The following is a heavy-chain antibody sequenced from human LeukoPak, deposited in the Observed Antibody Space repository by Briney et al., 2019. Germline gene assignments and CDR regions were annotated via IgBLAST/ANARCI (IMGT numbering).Heavy chain of an antibody. J-gene: IGHJ4*02. D-gene: IGHD3-22*01. CDR2: IYYSGST. CDR1: GGSISSGGYY. Sequence: SQTLSLTCTVSGGSISSGGYYWSWIRQHPGKGLEWIGYIYYSGSTYYNPSLKSRVTISVDTSKNQFSLKLSSVTAADTAVYYCARFHYYDSSGYYYGVYYFDYWGQGTLVTVPS. CDR3: ARFHYYDSSGYYYGVYYFDY. V-gene: IGHV4-31*03.